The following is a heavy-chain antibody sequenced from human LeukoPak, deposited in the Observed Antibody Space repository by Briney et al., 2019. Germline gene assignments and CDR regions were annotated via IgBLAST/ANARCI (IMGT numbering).Heavy chain of an antibody. V-gene: IGHV3-23*01. CDR3: AKDQNSSSWPPKRDYYMDV. CDR2: ISGSGGST. Sequence: GRSLRLSCAASGFTFSSYAMSWVRQAPGKGLEWVSAISGSGGSTYYADSVKGRFTISRDNSKNTLYLQMNSLRAEDTAVYYCAKDQNSSSWPPKRDYYMDVWGKGTTVTVSS. D-gene: IGHD6-13*01. CDR1: GFTFSSYA. J-gene: IGHJ6*03.